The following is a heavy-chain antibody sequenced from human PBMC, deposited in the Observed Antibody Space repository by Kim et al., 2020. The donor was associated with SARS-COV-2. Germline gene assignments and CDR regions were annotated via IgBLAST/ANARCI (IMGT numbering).Heavy chain of an antibody. D-gene: IGHD6-13*01. CDR3: VRGGQQFAAS. Sequence: GGSLRLSCEASGFTFNSAWMHWVRQAPGKGLVWVSRIKYDGSATDYAASVKGRFTISRDNAKNTLYLQMNSLRADDTAVYYCVRGGQQFAASWGQGIMVTVS. CDR1: GFTFNSAW. V-gene: IGHV3-74*01. J-gene: IGHJ5*02. CDR2: IKYDGSAT.